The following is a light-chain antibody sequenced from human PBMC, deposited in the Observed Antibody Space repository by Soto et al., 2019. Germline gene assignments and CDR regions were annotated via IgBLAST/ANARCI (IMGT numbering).Light chain of an antibody. CDR3: QQLDSMTIT. CDR1: QGISSY. Sequence: AIRMTQKTSSFSASTGDRVTITCRASQGISSYLAWYQQKPGEAPKLLISIASILQSGVPSRFSGSGSGTDFVLTISSLKHEDSATYDCQQLDSMTITFGQGTRLEIK. V-gene: IGKV1-8*01. CDR2: IAS. J-gene: IGKJ5*01.